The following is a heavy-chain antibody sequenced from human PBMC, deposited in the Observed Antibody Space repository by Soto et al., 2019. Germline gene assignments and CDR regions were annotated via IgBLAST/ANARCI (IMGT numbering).Heavy chain of an antibody. D-gene: IGHD6-13*01. J-gene: IGHJ3*02. CDR3: ARGTYGYSSSWYAPLGAFDI. V-gene: IGHV1-8*01. CDR1: GYTFTSYD. Sequence: ASVKVSCKASGYTFTSYDINWVRQATGQGLEWMGWMNPNSGNTGYAQKLQGRVTMTRNTSISTAYMELSSLRSEDTAVYYCARGTYGYSSSWYAPLGAFDIWGQGTMVTVSS. CDR2: MNPNSGNT.